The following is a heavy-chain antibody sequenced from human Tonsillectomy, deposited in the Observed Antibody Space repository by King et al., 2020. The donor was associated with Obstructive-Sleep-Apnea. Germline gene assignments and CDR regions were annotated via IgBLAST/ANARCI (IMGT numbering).Heavy chain of an antibody. J-gene: IGHJ4*02. CDR2: MTVFNGDA. CDR1: GYTFTSYS. CDR3: ARERDGRGYFDY. Sequence: QLVQSGAEVKKPGASVKVSCRASGYTFTSYSLGWVRQAPGQGLEWMGWMTVFNGDAIYAQTLQGRVTLTTDTSTNTAYMELRSLASDDTAVYYCARERDGRGYFDYWGQGTLVTVSS. V-gene: IGHV1-18*04. D-gene: IGHD5-24*01.